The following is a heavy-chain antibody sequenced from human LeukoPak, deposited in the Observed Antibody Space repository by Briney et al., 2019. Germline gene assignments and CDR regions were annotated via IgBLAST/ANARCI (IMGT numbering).Heavy chain of an antibody. V-gene: IGHV3-21*01. CDR3: ARSALYDSSGYYPDYFDY. CDR1: GFTFSSYA. D-gene: IGHD3-22*01. J-gene: IGHJ4*02. Sequence: GGSLRLSCAASGFTFSSYAMNWVRQAPGEGLEWVSSISSSSYIYYADSVKGRFTISRDNAKNSLYLQMNSLRAEDTAVYYCARSALYDSSGYYPDYFDYWGQGTLVTVSS. CDR2: ISSSSYI.